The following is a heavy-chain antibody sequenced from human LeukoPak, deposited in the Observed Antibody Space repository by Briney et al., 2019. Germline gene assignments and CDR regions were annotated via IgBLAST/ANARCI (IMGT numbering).Heavy chain of an antibody. V-gene: IGHV4-59*08. CDR1: GGSINSYY. CDR3: ARRGATTWGGFDY. CDR2: IYYSGST. J-gene: IGHJ4*02. D-gene: IGHD1-26*01. Sequence: SETLSLTCTVSGGSINSYYWSWIRQPPGKGLEWIGYIYYSGSTNYNPFLKSRVTISVDTSKNQFSLKLSSVTAADTAVYYCARRGATTWGGFDYWGQGTLVTVSS.